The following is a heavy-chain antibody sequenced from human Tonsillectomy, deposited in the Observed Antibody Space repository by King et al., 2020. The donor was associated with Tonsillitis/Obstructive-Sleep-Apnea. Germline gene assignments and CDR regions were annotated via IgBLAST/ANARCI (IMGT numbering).Heavy chain of an antibody. V-gene: IGHV4-34*01. CDR1: VGSFSGYY. J-gene: IGHJ4*02. D-gene: IGHD2-2*01. Sequence: VQLQQWGAGLLKPSETLSLTCAVYVGSFSGYYWSWIRQPPGKGLEWIGEINHGGSTNYNPSLKSRVTISVDTYKNQFSLNPSSVTAADTAVYDCAREKIVVLQAAMGGGCDYWGQGTLVTVSS. CDR2: INHGGST. CDR3: AREKIVVLQAAMGGGCDY.